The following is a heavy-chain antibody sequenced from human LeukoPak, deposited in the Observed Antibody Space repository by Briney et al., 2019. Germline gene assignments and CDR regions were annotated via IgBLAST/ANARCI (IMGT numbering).Heavy chain of an antibody. CDR2: VYHSGST. D-gene: IGHD2-21*02. V-gene: IGHV4-4*02. CDR1: GGSISSSYW. J-gene: IGHJ3*02. CDR3: AGAYCGGDCYSGRTFDI. Sequence: PSGTLSLTCAVSGGSISSSYWWSWVRQPPGNGLEWIGEVYHSGSTNYSPSLKSRVTLSVDKSKNQFSLRLSSVTAADTAVYYCAGAYCGGDCYSGRTFDIWGQGTMVTVSS.